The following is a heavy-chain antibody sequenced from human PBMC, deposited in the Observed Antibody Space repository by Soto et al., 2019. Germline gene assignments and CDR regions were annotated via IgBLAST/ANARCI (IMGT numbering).Heavy chain of an antibody. Sequence: QVQLVQSGAEVKKPGSSVKVSCKASGGNFSSYAISWVRQAPGQGLEWMGGIIPISGTANYAQKFQGRGTITADESTSTVYMGLSSLRSEDTAVYFCARSQGSSTSLEIYYYYYYGMDVWGQGTTVTVSS. J-gene: IGHJ6*02. D-gene: IGHD2-2*01. CDR3: ARSQGSSTSLEIYYYYYYGMDV. CDR1: GGNFSSYA. V-gene: IGHV1-69*01. CDR2: IIPISGTA.